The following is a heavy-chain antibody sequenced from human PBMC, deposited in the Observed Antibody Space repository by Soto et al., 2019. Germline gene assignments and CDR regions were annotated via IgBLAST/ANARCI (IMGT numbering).Heavy chain of an antibody. V-gene: IGHV1-69*02. CDR1: GGTFSSYT. J-gene: IGHJ4*02. D-gene: IGHD2-2*01. CDR2: IIPILGIA. Sequence: ASVKVSCKASGGTFSSYTISWVRQAPGQGLEWMGRIIPILGIANYAQKFQGRVTITADKSTSTAYMELSSLRSEDTAVYYCARNGWNCSSTSCYARQYYFDYWGQGTLVTVSS. CDR3: ARNGWNCSSTSCYARQYYFDY.